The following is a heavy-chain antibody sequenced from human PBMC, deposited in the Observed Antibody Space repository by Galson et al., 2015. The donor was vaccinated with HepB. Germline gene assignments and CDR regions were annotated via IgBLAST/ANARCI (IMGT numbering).Heavy chain of an antibody. CDR1: GFTFSDYY. V-gene: IGHV3-11*05. J-gene: IGHJ4*02. CDR3: ARDLLGDCNGGRCYSFDY. D-gene: IGHD2-15*01. CDR2: INSGSDYT. Sequence: SLRLSCAASGFTFSDYYMSWIRQAPGQGPEWVSYINSGSDYTNYADSVKGRFTISRDNAKNSLFLQMNSLRDEDTAVYYCARDLLGDCNGGRCYSFDYWGQGTLVAVSS.